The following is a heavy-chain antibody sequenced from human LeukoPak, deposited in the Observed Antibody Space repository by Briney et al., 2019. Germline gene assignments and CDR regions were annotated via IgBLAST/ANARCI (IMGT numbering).Heavy chain of an antibody. J-gene: IGHJ6*02. D-gene: IGHD5-12*01. Sequence: SETLSLTCAVSGGSISGFYWSWIRQPPGKGLEWIAEINHSGNSNYNPALKSRVTMSVDTSNNQISLKLSSVTAADTAVYYCARGFSGYDYYYYYGMDVWGQGTTVTVSS. CDR2: INHSGNS. CDR1: GGSISGFY. CDR3: ARGFSGYDYYYYYGMDV. V-gene: IGHV4-34*01.